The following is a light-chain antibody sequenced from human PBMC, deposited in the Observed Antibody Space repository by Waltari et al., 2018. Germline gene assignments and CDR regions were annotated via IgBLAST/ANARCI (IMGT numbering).Light chain of an antibody. J-gene: IGKJ2*01. CDR1: QSVLYSSNNKNY. V-gene: IGKV4-1*01. Sequence: DIVMTQSPDSLPVSLGERATINCKSSQSVLYSSNNKNYLAWYQQKPGQPPKLLIYCASNRESGVPDRFSGSGSGTDFTLTISSLQAEDVAVYYCQQYYSIPYTFGQGTKLEIE. CDR2: CAS. CDR3: QQYYSIPYT.